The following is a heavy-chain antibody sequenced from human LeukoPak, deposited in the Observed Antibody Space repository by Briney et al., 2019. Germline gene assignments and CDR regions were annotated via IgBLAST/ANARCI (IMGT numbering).Heavy chain of an antibody. CDR2: ISSSSSTI. D-gene: IGHD3-10*02. CDR1: GFTFSRYS. Sequence: GGSLRLSCAASGFTFSRYSMNWVRQAPGKGLEWIAYISSSSSTIYYADSVKGRFTISRDNAKNSLYLQMNSLRAEDTAVYYCAELGITMIGGVWGKGTTVTISS. V-gene: IGHV3-48*01. CDR3: AELGITMIGGV. J-gene: IGHJ6*04.